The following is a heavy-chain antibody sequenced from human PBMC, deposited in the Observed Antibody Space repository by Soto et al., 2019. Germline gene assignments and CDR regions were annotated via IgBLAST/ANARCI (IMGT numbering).Heavy chain of an antibody. Sequence: SETLSLTCTVSGDSISSLYWSWIRQPPGKGLEWIGEIYHSGSTNYNPSLKSRVTISVDKSKNQFSLKLSSVTAADTAVYYCARVSGSYYYGMDVWGQGTTVTVSS. CDR3: ARVSGSYYYGMDV. CDR1: GDSISSLY. J-gene: IGHJ6*02. CDR2: IYHSGST. V-gene: IGHV4-59*12. D-gene: IGHD1-26*01.